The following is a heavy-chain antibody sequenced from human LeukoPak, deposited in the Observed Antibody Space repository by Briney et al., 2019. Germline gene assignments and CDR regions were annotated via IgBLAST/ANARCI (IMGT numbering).Heavy chain of an antibody. D-gene: IGHD4-17*01. CDR3: ARFLRVSGDDAFDI. Sequence: GGSLRLSCAASGFTFSSYAMHWVRQAPGKGLEWVAVISYDGSNKYYADSVKGRFTISRDNSKNTLYLQINSLRAEDTAVYYWARFLRVSGDDAFDIWGQGTMVTVSS. J-gene: IGHJ3*02. CDR1: GFTFSSYA. V-gene: IGHV3-30-3*01. CDR2: ISYDGSNK.